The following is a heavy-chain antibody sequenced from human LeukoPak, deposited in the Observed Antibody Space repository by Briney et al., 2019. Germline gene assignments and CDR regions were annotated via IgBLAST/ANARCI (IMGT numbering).Heavy chain of an antibody. V-gene: IGHV4-61*02. Sequence: SETLSLTCTVSGGSISSGSYYWSWSRQPAGKGLEWIGRIYTSGSTNYNPSLKSRVTISVDTSKNQISLKLSSVTAADTAVYYCARVDVTPGALRYYHMDVWGKGTTVTVSS. D-gene: IGHD1-14*01. CDR2: IYTSGST. CDR3: ARVDVTPGALRYYHMDV. J-gene: IGHJ6*03. CDR1: GGSISSGSYY.